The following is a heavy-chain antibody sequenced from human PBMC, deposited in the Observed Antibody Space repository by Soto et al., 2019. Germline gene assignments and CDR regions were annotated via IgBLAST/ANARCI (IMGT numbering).Heavy chain of an antibody. CDR1: GYPFTSYD. CDR3: ARTWGSIDY. D-gene: IGHD3-16*01. J-gene: IGHJ4*02. CDR2: MNPNSGNT. V-gene: IGHV1-8*01. Sequence: QVQLVQSGAEVKKPGASVKVSCKTSGYPFTSYDINWVRQATGQGLEWMGWMNPNSGNTGSAQKFQGRVTMTMDTSTSTAYMELTSLSSEDTGVYYCARTWGSIDYWGRGTLVNVSS.